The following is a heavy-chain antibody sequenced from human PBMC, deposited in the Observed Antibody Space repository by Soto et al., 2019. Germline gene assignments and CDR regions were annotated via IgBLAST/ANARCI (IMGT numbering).Heavy chain of an antibody. Sequence: GGSLRLSCAASGFTFSSYSMNWVRQAPGKGLEWVSSISSSSSYIYYADSVKGRFTISRDNAKNSLYLQMNSLRAGDTAVYYCARGSGGTVTYLDWFDPWGQGTLVTVYS. CDR1: GFTFSSYS. CDR3: ARGSGGTVTYLDWFDP. D-gene: IGHD4-17*01. J-gene: IGHJ5*02. V-gene: IGHV3-21*01. CDR2: ISSSSSYI.